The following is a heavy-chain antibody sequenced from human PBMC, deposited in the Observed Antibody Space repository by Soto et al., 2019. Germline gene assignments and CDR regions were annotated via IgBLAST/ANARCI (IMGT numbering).Heavy chain of an antibody. CDR3: ARDFSGELLEYYGMDV. V-gene: IGHV3-33*01. J-gene: IGHJ6*02. Sequence: ESGGGVVQPGRSLRLSCAASGFTFSSYGMHWVRQAPGKGLEWVAVIWYDGSNKYYADSVKGRFTISRDNSKNTLYLQMNSLRAEDTAVYYCARDFSGELLEYYGMDVWGQGTTVTVSS. CDR2: IWYDGSNK. CDR1: GFTFSSYG. D-gene: IGHD1-26*01.